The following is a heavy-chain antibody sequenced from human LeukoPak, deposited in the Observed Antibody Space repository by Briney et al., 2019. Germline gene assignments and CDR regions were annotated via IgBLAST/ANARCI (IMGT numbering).Heavy chain of an antibody. CDR1: GGSISSSSYY. V-gene: IGHV4-39*01. CDR2: IYYSGST. Sequence: SETLSLTCTVSGGSISSSSYYWGWIRQPPGKGLEWIGSIYYSGSTYYNPSLKSRVTISVDTSKNQFSLKLSSVTAADTAVYYCARHPLYYYDSSGFFDYWGQGTLATVSS. J-gene: IGHJ4*02. CDR3: ARHPLYYYDSSGFFDY. D-gene: IGHD3-22*01.